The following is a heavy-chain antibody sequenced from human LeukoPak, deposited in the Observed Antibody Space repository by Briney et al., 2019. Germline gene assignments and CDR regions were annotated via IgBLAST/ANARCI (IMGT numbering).Heavy chain of an antibody. Sequence: SVKVSCKASGGTFSSYAISWVRQAPGQGLEWMGGIIPIFGTANYAQKFQGRVTITADESTSTAYMELSSLRSEDTAVYYCARGDYYDSSGYWNDAFDIWGQGTMVTVSS. V-gene: IGHV1-69*13. CDR2: IIPIFGTA. D-gene: IGHD3-22*01. CDR3: ARGDYYDSSGYWNDAFDI. CDR1: GGTFSSYA. J-gene: IGHJ3*02.